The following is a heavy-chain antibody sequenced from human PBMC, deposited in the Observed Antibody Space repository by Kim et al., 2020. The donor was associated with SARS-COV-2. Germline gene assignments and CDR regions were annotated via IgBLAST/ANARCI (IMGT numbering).Heavy chain of an antibody. D-gene: IGHD3-22*01. Sequence: GGSLRLSCAASGFTVNNNYVTWVRQAPGKGLEWVSIIYGSGKTYYSDSVKGRFTISRDTSKNTVFLQMNNLTPEDTAVYYCARETWDDSGSSYGNWFDPWGQGTLVTVSS. J-gene: IGHJ5*02. CDR2: IYGSGKT. V-gene: IGHV3-66*01. CDR1: GFTVNNNY. CDR3: ARETWDDSGSSYGNWFDP.